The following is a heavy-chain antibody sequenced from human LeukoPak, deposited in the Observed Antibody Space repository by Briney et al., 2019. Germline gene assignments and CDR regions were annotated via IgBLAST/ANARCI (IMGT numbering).Heavy chain of an antibody. D-gene: IGHD2-2*01. CDR2: IKQDGSDK. V-gene: IGHV3-7*02. CDR1: GFTFSNYW. CDR3: ARSTTCDY. Sequence: GGSLKLSCAASGFTFSNYWTSWVRQAPGKGLEWVATIKQDGSDKYYVDSVKGRFTISRDNAKNSLYLQMNSLRDEDTAVYYCARSTTCDYWGQGTLVAVSS. J-gene: IGHJ4*02.